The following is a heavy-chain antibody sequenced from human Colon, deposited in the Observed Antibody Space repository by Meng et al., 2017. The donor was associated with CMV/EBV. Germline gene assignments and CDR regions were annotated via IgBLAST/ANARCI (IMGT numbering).Heavy chain of an antibody. CDR1: GGSFSAYY. J-gene: IGHJ6*02. Sequence: GSLRLSCTVSGGSFSAYYWNWIRHSPGKGLEWIGEVNHSGSTILNPSLRSRVTISVDTSKNQFSLSLRSVTAADTAVYYCATNTIFGVITVDLWGRGTPVTVSS. CDR2: VNHSGST. V-gene: IGHV4-34*01. CDR3: ATNTIFGVITVDL. D-gene: IGHD3-22*01.